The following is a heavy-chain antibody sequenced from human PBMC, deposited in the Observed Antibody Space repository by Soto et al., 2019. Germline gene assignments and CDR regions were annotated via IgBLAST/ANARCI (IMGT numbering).Heavy chain of an antibody. CDR3: AKDTIEWELVRTFDI. V-gene: IGHV3-23*01. J-gene: IGHJ3*02. D-gene: IGHD1-26*01. Sequence: GGSLRLSCAASGFTFSGYAMSWVRQAPGKGLEWVSAISGSGGSTYYADSVKGRFTISRDNSKNTLYLQMNSLGAEDTAVYYCAKDTIEWELVRTFDIWGQGTMVTVSS. CDR2: ISGSGGST. CDR1: GFTFSGYA.